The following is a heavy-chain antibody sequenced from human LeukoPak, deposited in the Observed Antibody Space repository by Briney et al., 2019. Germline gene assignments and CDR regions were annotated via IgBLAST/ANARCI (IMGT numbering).Heavy chain of an antibody. V-gene: IGHV1-24*01. J-gene: IGHJ6*03. CDR3: ATAHPDHCTNGVCYFYYYTDV. CDR1: GYTLTELS. Sequence: ASVKVSCKVSGYTLTELSMHWVRQAPGKGLEWMGGFDPEDGETIYAQKFQGRVTMTEGTSTDTAYMELSSLRSEDTAVYYCATAHPDHCTNGVCYFYYYTDVWGKGTTVTVSS. CDR2: FDPEDGET. D-gene: IGHD2-8*01.